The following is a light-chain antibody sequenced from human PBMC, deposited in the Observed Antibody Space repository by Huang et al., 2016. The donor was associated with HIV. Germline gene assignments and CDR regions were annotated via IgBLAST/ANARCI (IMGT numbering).Light chain of an antibody. V-gene: IGKV2-28*01. CDR1: QSLLHSNGYNY. CDR3: MQALQTPF. CDR2: LGS. Sequence: DIVMTQSPLSLPVTPGEPASISCRSSQSLLHSNGYNYLDWYLQKPGQPPHLLIYLGSNRSSGVPDRCSGSGSGTNFTLKISRVEAEDVGVYYCMQALQTPFFGGGTKVDIK. J-gene: IGKJ4*01.